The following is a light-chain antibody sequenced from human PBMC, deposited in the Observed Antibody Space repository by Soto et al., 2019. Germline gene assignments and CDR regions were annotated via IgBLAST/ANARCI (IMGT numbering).Light chain of an antibody. J-gene: IGKJ2*01. CDR2: DAS. CDR1: QSITNS. CDR3: QETNYHT. Sequence: ESVLTQSPATLSLSPGDRATLSCRASQSITNSLAWYRHQPGQPPRLLIYDASNLQSGVPSRFSGSGSGTEFTLTISSLQPDDLATYYCQETNYHTFGQGTKLEIK. V-gene: IGKV3-11*01.